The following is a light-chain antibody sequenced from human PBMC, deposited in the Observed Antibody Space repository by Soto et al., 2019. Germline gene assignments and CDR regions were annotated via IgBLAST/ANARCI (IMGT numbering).Light chain of an antibody. CDR1: QSVSSN. V-gene: IGKV3-15*01. Sequence: IVLAQSPATLSLSPGERATLSCRASQSVSSNLAWYQQKPGQAPRLLIYGASARATGIPARFSGSGSGTEFTLTISSLQSEDFAVYYCQQYNNWPLTFGGGTKVDNK. CDR2: GAS. J-gene: IGKJ4*01. CDR3: QQYNNWPLT.